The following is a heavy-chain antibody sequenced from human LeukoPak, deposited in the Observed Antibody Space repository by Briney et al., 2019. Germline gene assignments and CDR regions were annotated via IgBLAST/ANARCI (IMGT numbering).Heavy chain of an antibody. CDR2: INPSGGST. CDR3: ARYIYGYLHY. J-gene: IGHJ4*02. CDR1: GYTFTNYN. Sequence: ASVKVSCKASGYTFTNYNIHWVRQAPGQGLEWVGIINPSGGSTSYAQKFQGRVTMTRDTSTSTVYMELSSLRSEDTAVYYCARYIYGYLHYWGQGTLVTVSS. D-gene: IGHD5-18*01. V-gene: IGHV1-46*01.